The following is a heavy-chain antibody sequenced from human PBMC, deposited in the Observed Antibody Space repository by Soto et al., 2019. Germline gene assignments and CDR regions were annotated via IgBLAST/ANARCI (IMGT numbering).Heavy chain of an antibody. D-gene: IGHD5-18*01. J-gene: IGHJ3*02. CDR1: GGSISSGGYS. V-gene: IGHV4-30-2*01. CDR2: MYHSGST. CDR3: SRVWGYRYVLASDI. Sequence: SETLYLTCAVSGGSISSGGYSWSWIRQPPGKGLEWIGYMYHSGSTYYNPSLKSRVTISVDRSKNQFSLQLSSVTAADTAVYYCSRVWGYRYVLASDICGQGTIVTVSS.